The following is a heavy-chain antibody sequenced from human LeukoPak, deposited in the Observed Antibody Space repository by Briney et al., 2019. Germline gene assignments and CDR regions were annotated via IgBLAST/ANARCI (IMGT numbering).Heavy chain of an antibody. CDR3: AKGSGYDTDFDY. V-gene: IGHV3-23*01. Sequence: PGGSLRLSCAASGFTFSTYVMSWVRQAPGKGLEWVSGISGSGDNTYYADSVKGRFTISRNKSKNTLYLQMNSLRAEDTAVYYCAKGSGYDTDFDYWGQGTLVSVSS. CDR1: GFTFSTYV. D-gene: IGHD5-12*01. CDR2: ISGSGDNT. J-gene: IGHJ4*02.